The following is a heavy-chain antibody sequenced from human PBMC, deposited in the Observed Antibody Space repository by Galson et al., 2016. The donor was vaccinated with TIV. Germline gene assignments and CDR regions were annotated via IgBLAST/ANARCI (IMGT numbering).Heavy chain of an antibody. J-gene: IGHJ4*02. D-gene: IGHD1-1*01. CDR1: GYIFINYY. Sequence: SVKVSCKASGYIFINYYIRWVRQAPGQGLEWLGWFNPDSGATQYAQKFQGRVTMTRDTSISTAYMELRRLISDDTAVYYCARVNCVRAFDYWGQGTQVTVSS. V-gene: IGHV1-2*02. CDR3: ARVNCVRAFDY. CDR2: FNPDSGAT.